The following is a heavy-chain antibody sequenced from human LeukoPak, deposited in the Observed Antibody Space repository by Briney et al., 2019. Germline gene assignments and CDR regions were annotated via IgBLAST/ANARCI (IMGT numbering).Heavy chain of an antibody. CDR1: GYTFTGHY. D-gene: IGHD5-24*01. J-gene: IGHJ4*02. CDR2: INHYSGGT. V-gene: IGHV1-2*02. Sequence: ASVKVSCKASGYTFTGHYLNWVRQAPGEGPEWMGWINHYSGGTKFAQKFQGRVTMTRDTSISAAYMELTGLTSDDTAVYYCARGWGDGYRPDYWGQGTLVTVSS. CDR3: ARGWGDGYRPDY.